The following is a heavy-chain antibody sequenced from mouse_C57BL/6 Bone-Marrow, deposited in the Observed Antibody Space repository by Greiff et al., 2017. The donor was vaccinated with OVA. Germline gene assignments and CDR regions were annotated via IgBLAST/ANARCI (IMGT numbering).Heavy chain of an antibody. CDR3: ARHRAITTVVDWYFDV. D-gene: IGHD1-1*01. CDR2: ISNGGGST. V-gene: IGHV5-12*01. CDR1: GFTFSDYY. J-gene: IGHJ1*03. Sequence: EVHLVESGGGLVQPGGSLKLSCAASGFTFSDYYMYWVRQTPEKRLEWVAYISNGGGSTYYPDTVKGRFTISRDNAKNTLYLQMSRLKSEDTAMYCCARHRAITTVVDWYFDVWGTGTTVTVSS.